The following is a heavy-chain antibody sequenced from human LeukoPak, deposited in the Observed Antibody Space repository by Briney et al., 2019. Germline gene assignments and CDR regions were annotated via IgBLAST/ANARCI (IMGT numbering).Heavy chain of an antibody. D-gene: IGHD3-10*01. J-gene: IGHJ4*02. CDR2: IYTSGST. V-gene: IGHV4-61*02. Sequence: PSQTLSLTCTVSGGSISSGSYYWSWIRQPAGKGLEWIGRIYTSGSTNYNPSLKSRVTISVDTSKNQFSLKLTSAPAADTAVYYCARDGSRGSFYFDYWGQGTLVTVSS. CDR1: GGSISSGSYY. CDR3: ARDGSRGSFYFDY.